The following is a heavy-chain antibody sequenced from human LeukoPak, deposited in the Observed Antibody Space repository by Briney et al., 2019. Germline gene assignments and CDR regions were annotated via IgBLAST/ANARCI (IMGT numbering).Heavy chain of an antibody. CDR3: AKGLYYFDY. D-gene: IGHD3-16*01. CDR2: ISYDGNYK. J-gene: IGHJ4*02. Sequence: GGSLRLSCAASGFNFSSHGMHWVRQAPGKGLEWMTVISYDGNYKYYADSVRGRFTISRDNSKNTLYLQMNSLRAEDTAIYYCAKGLYYFDYWGQGTLVTVSS. V-gene: IGHV3-30*18. CDR1: GFNFSSHG.